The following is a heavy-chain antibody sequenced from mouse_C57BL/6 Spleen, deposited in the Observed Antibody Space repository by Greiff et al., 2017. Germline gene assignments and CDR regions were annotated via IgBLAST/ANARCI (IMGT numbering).Heavy chain of an antibody. CDR3: ARRTTVVATGAMDY. CDR2: IDPSDSYT. Sequence: QVQLKQPGAELVMPGASVKLSCKASGYTFTSYWMHWVKQRPGQGLEWIGEIDPSDSYTNYNQKFKGKSTLTVDKSASTAYMQLSSLTSEDAAVYYWARRTTVVATGAMDYWGQGTSVTVSS. CDR1: GYTFTSYW. V-gene: IGHV1-69*01. D-gene: IGHD1-1*01. J-gene: IGHJ4*01.